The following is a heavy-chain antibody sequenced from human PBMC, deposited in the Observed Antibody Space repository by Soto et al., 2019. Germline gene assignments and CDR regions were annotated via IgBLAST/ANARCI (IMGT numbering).Heavy chain of an antibody. Sequence: QVQLVQSGADVKKPGASVKVSCKASGYTFSKFFIHWVRQAPGQGLEWLGFVHPGSRSANYAQKFQGRVSMTRDTSMSTVYLELSRLRSEDTAMYYCARDSEGTSSLTHYWGQGTLVTVSS. CDR2: VHPGSRSA. CDR1: GYTFSKFF. CDR3: ARDSEGTSSLTHY. J-gene: IGHJ4*02. D-gene: IGHD6-6*01. V-gene: IGHV1-46*01.